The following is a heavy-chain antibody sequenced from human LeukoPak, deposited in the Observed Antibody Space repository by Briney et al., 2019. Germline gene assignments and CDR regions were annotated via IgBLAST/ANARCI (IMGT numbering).Heavy chain of an antibody. CDR3: ARDDYYDSSGYDY. CDR1: GYTFTGYY. V-gene: IGHV1-2*02. D-gene: IGHD3-22*01. J-gene: IGHJ4*02. CDR2: INPNSGGT. Sequence: ASVKVSCKASGYTFTGYYMHWVRQAPGQGLEWTGWINPNSGGTNYAQKFQGRVTMTRDTSISTAYMELSRLRSDDTAVYYCARDDYYDSSGYDYWGQGTLVTVSS.